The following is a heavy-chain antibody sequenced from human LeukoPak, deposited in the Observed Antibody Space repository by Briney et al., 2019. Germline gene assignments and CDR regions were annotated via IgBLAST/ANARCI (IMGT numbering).Heavy chain of an antibody. V-gene: IGHV3-48*01. J-gene: IGHJ5*01. CDR2: ISSSSIAI. D-gene: IGHD3-10*01. CDR1: GFTFSDYA. CDR3: ASSGYYGSESYYSLTGLDS. Sequence: PGGSLRLSCAASGFTFSDYAMHWVRQPPGKGLEWVSYISSSSIAIYYADSMKGRFTISRDNAKNSLLLQMNSLRVEDTAVYYCASSGYYGSESYYSLTGLDSWGRGTLVTVSS.